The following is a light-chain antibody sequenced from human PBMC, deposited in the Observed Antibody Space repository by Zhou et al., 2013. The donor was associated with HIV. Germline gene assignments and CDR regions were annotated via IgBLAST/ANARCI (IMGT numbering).Light chain of an antibody. CDR2: KSS. J-gene: IGKJ2*01. CDR1: QGISKW. Sequence: DIQMTQSPSSVSASVGDRITITCRASQGISKWLAWYQQKPGQAPKLLIYKSSNVETGVPSRFSGSGSGTEFTLTINSLQPDDFATYYCQQYKTYSYTFGQGTKLEMK. CDR3: QQYKTYSYT. V-gene: IGKV1-5*03.